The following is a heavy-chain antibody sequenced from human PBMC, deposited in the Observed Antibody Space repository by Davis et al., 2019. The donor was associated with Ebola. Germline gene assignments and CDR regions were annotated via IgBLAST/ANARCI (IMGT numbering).Heavy chain of an antibody. D-gene: IGHD1-26*01. V-gene: IGHV3-23*01. CDR1: GFTFSSYS. CDR3: AKRGLLPNWFDP. Sequence: GESLKISCAASGFTFSSYSMNWVRQAPGKGLEWVSAISGSGGSTYYADSVKGRFTIPRDNSKNTLYLQMNSLRAEDTAVYYCAKRGLLPNWFDPWGQGTLVTVSS. CDR2: ISGSGGST. J-gene: IGHJ5*02.